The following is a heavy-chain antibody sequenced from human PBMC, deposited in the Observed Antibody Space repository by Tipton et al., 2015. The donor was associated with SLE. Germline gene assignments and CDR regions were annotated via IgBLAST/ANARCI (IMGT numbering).Heavy chain of an antibody. CDR1: GFTFSSYG. J-gene: IGHJ2*01. CDR3: ARVGYGDYGGYWYFDL. Sequence: SLRLSCAASGFTFSSYGMHWVRQAPGKGPVWVSRINSDGSSTTYADSVKGRFTISRDNAKNTLYLQMHSLRVEDTAVYYCARVGYGDYGGYWYFDLWGRGTLVTVSS. CDR2: INSDGSST. V-gene: IGHV3-74*01. D-gene: IGHD4-17*01.